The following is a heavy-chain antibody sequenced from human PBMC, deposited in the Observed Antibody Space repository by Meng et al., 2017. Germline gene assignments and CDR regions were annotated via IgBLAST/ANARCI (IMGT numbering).Heavy chain of an antibody. CDR3: AAGYSSSWRAEYFQH. Sequence: SETLSLTCAVSGYSISSGYYWGWIRQPPGKGLEWIGSIYHSGSTYYNPSLKSRVTISVDTSKNQFSLKLSSVTAADTAVYYCAAGYSSSWRAEYFQHWGQGTRVT. V-gene: IGHV4-38-2*01. CDR1: GYSISSGYY. D-gene: IGHD6-13*01. J-gene: IGHJ1*01. CDR2: IYHSGST.